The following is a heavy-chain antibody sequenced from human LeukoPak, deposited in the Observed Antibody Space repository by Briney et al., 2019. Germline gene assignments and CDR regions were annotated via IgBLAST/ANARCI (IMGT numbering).Heavy chain of an antibody. Sequence: GGSLRLCCAASGFTFSSYWMHWVRQAPGKGLVWVSRIASDGSTVYADSVKGRFTISRDNAKDTVYLQMNSLRVEDTAVYYCIGSGGWPGYWGQGTLVTVSS. V-gene: IGHV3-74*01. J-gene: IGHJ4*02. D-gene: IGHD1-26*01. CDR1: GFTFSSYW. CDR2: IASDGST. CDR3: IGSGGWPGY.